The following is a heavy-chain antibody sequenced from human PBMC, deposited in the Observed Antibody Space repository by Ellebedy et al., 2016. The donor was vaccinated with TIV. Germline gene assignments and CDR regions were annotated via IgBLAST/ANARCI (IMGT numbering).Heavy chain of an antibody. V-gene: IGHV1-69*04. J-gene: IGHJ4*02. CDR3: ARDYGDSGSLFDY. CDR2: IIPILGIA. Sequence: AASVKVSCKASGGTFSSYAISWVRQAPGQGLEWMGRIIPILGIANYAQKFQGRVTITADKSTSTAYMELSSLRSEDTAVYYCARDYGDSGSLFDYWGQGTLVTVSS. D-gene: IGHD1-26*01. CDR1: GGTFSSYA.